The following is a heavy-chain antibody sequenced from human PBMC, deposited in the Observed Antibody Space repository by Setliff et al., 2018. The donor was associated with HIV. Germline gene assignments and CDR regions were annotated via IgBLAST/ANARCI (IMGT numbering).Heavy chain of an antibody. CDR3: ARDSDLRYYYGSGRLRFDY. CDR2: INTDTGNP. Sequence: ASVKVSCKASGYTFTTYGMNWVRQAPGQGLEWMGWINTDTGNPTYAQGFTGRFVFSLDTSVSTAYLQISSLKAEDTAVYYCARDSDLRYYYGSGRLRFDYWGQGTLVTVSS. CDR1: GYTFTTYG. D-gene: IGHD3-10*01. V-gene: IGHV7-4-1*02. J-gene: IGHJ4*02.